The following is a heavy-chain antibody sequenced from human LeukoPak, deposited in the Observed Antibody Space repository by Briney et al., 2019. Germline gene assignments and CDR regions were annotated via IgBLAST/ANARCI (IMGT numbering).Heavy chain of an antibody. Sequence: SETLSLTCTVSGGSISSYYWSWIRQPPGKGLEWIGYIYYSGSTNYNPSLKSRVTISADTSKNQFSLKLSSVTAADTAVYYCARDLASSGCYDYWAREPWSPSPQ. J-gene: IGHJ4*02. CDR1: GGSISSYY. CDR2: IYYSGST. V-gene: IGHV4-59*01. CDR3: ARDLASSGCYDY. D-gene: IGHD6-19*01.